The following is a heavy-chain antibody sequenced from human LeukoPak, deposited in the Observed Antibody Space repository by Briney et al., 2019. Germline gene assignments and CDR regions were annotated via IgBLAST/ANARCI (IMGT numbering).Heavy chain of an antibody. CDR2: ISSSSSYI. J-gene: IGHJ4*02. Sequence: PGGSLRPSCAASGFTFSSYNMNWVRQAPGKGLEWVSSISSSSSYIYYADSVKGRFTISRDNAKNSLYLQMNSLRAEDTAVYYCARDTSSWYGYDYWGQGTLVTVSS. CDR3: ARDTSSWYGYDY. CDR1: GFTFSSYN. V-gene: IGHV3-21*01. D-gene: IGHD6-13*01.